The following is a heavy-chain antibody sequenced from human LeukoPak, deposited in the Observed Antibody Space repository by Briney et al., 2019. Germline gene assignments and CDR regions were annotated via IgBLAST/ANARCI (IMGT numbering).Heavy chain of an antibody. CDR2: ISYSGST. D-gene: IGHD2-15*01. V-gene: IGHV4-59*01. Sequence: SQTLSLTCTVSGGSISNYYWSWIRQPPGKGLEWIGYISYSGSTNYNPSLKSRVTISVDTSKNQFSLKLSSVTAADTAVYYCARTTEGYCRGRSCYSYYYYMGVWGKGTTVTVSS. J-gene: IGHJ6*03. CDR1: GGSISNYY. CDR3: ARTTEGYCRGRSCYSYYYYMGV.